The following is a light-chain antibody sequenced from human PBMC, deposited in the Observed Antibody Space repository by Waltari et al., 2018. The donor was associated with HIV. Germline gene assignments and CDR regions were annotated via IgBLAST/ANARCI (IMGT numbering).Light chain of an antibody. CDR1: SNDIGTYNF. J-gene: IGLJ2*01. CDR2: DVT. CDR3: VSYTEKDTFLL. Sequence: QYALTQPPSASGSPGQSVAISCTGSSNDIGTYNFVSWYQHHPGKAPKLLIYDVTRRPPGIPDRFSGTKSGYTASLTVSDLQVEDEADYYCVSYTEKDTFLLFGGGTKLAV. V-gene: IGLV2-8*01.